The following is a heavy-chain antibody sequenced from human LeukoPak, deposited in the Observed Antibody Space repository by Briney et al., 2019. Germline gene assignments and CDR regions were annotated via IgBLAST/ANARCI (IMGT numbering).Heavy chain of an antibody. Sequence: ASVTVSCKASGYTFTGYYMHWVRQAPGQGLEWMGRINPNSGGTNYAQKFQGRVTMTRDTSISTAYMELSRLRSDDTAVYYCARDVVVPAATNYYYYYGMDVWGQGTTVTVSS. D-gene: IGHD2-2*01. CDR1: GYTFTGYY. V-gene: IGHV1-2*06. J-gene: IGHJ6*02. CDR2: INPNSGGT. CDR3: ARDVVVPAATNYYYYYGMDV.